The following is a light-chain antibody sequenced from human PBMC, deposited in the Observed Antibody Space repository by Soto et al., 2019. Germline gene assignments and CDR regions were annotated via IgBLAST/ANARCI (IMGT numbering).Light chain of an antibody. Sequence: EIVLTQSPGTLSLSPGERATLSCRASQSVSSSYLAWYQQKPGQAPRLLIYGASSRATGLPDRFSGSGSGTDFTHTISRLEPEEFAVYYCQQYGSALTWTFGQGTKVEIK. CDR3: QQYGSALTWT. V-gene: IGKV3-20*01. CDR2: GAS. J-gene: IGKJ1*01. CDR1: QSVSSSY.